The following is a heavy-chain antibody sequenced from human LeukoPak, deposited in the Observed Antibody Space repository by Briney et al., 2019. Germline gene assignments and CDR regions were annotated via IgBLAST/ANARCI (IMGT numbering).Heavy chain of an antibody. Sequence: GGSLRLSCAASGFTFSNYWMTWVRQAPGKGLEWVANIKQDGSERYYVDSVKGRFTISRDNAKNSLYLQMNSLRAEDTAVYYCARVSHQEDYWGQGTLVTVSS. CDR3: ARVSHQEDY. CDR2: IKQDGSER. CDR1: GFTFSNYW. V-gene: IGHV3-7*01. J-gene: IGHJ4*02.